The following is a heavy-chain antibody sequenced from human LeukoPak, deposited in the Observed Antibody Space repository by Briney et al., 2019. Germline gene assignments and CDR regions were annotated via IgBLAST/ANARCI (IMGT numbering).Heavy chain of an antibody. Sequence: PSETLSLTCTVSGGSISSSSYYWGWIRQPPGKGLEWIGIIHHSGSTHYNPSLKSRVTISVDTSNNQFSLKLNSVTAADTAVYYCARWSYGALDIWGQGTMVTVSS. J-gene: IGHJ3*02. CDR2: IHHSGST. V-gene: IGHV4-39*01. D-gene: IGHD2-15*01. CDR3: ARWSYGALDI. CDR1: GGSISSSSYY.